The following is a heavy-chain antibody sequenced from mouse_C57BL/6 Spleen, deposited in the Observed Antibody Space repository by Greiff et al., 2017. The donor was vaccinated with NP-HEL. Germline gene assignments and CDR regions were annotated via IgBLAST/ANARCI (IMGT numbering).Heavy chain of an antibody. CDR1: GYTFTDYY. Sequence: EVQLQQSGPELVKPGASVKISCKASGYTFTDYYMNWVKQSHGTSLEWIGDTKPNNGGNSYKQKFKGKATLTVDKSASTAYMELRSLTSEDSAVYYCARLNGSSYGWYFDVWGTGTTVTVSS. CDR3: ARLNGSSYGWYFDV. CDR2: TKPNNGGN. J-gene: IGHJ1*03. D-gene: IGHD1-1*01. V-gene: IGHV1-26*01.